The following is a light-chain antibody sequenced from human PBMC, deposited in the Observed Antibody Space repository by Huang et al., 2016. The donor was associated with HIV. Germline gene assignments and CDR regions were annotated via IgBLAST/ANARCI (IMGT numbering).Light chain of an antibody. V-gene: IGKV3-15*01. CDR3: QQYNNRPPLIT. Sequence: EIVMTQSPATLSVSPGERATLSCRASQSVSSNLAWYQQKPGQAPRLLIYGASTRATGIPARFSGSGSGTEFTLTISSLQSEDFAVYYCQQYNNRPPLITFGQGTRLEIK. CDR1: QSVSSN. J-gene: IGKJ5*01. CDR2: GAS.